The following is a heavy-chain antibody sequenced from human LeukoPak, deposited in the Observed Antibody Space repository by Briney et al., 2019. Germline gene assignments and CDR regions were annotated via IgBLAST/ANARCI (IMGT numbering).Heavy chain of an antibody. Sequence: GGSLRLSCAASGFTFSNYWMHWVRQAPGKGLVWVSRINSDGINTSYADSVKGRFTISRDNAKNTLNLQMNSLRAEDTAVYYCARLGSSGYYYYYMDVWGKGTTVTVSS. D-gene: IGHD6-6*01. V-gene: IGHV3-74*01. J-gene: IGHJ6*03. CDR3: ARLGSSGYYYYYMDV. CDR1: GFTFSNYW. CDR2: INSDGINT.